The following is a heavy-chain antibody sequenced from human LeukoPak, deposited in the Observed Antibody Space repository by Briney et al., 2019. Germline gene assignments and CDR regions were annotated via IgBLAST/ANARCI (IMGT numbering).Heavy chain of an antibody. J-gene: IGHJ4*02. CDR2: ISYDGSNK. CDR1: GFTFSSYA. V-gene: IGHV3-30-3*01. CDR3: ARDLRRGYSSSWYVDY. D-gene: IGHD6-13*01. Sequence: GGSLRLSCAASGFTFSSYAMHWVRQAPGKGLEWVAVISYDGSNKYYADSVKGRFTISRDNSKNTLYLQMNSLRAEDTAVYYCARDLRRGYSSSWYVDYWGQGTLVTVSS.